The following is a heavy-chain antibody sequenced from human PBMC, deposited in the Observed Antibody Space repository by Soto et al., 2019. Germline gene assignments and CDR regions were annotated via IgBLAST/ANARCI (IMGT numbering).Heavy chain of an antibody. J-gene: IGHJ6*03. Sequence: PGGSLRLSCAASGFTFSSYGMHWVRQAPGKGLEWVAVISYDGSNKYYADSVKGRFTISRDNSKNTLYLQMNSLRAEDTAVYYCAKEEGRVYYDFWSGYYPDYYYYYMDVWGKGTTVTVSS. D-gene: IGHD3-3*01. CDR1: GFTFSSYG. CDR3: AKEEGRVYYDFWSGYYPDYYYYYMDV. CDR2: ISYDGSNK. V-gene: IGHV3-30*18.